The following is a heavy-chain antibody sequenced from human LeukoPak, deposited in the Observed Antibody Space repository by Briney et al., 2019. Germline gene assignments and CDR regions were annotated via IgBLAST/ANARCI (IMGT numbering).Heavy chain of an antibody. CDR1: GLTFSSYA. CDR3: AKSSRYFDWLLSVPDDAFDI. J-gene: IGHJ3*02. V-gene: IGHV3-23*01. CDR2: ISGIGGST. D-gene: IGHD3-9*01. Sequence: GRSLRPSCAASGLTFSSYAMSWVRQAPGKGLEWVSAISGIGGSTYYADSVKGRFTISRDNSKNTLYLQMNSLRAEDTAVYYCAKSSRYFDWLLSVPDDAFDIWGQGTMVTVSS.